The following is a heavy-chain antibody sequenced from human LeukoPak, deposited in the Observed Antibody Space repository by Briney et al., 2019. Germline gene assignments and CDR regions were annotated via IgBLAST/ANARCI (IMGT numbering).Heavy chain of an antibody. Sequence: ASVKVSYKASGYTFTGYYMHWVRQAPGQGLEWMGWINPNSGGTNYAQKFQGRVTMTRDTSISTAYMELSRLRSDDTAVYYCARGSDYGDYMDVWGKGTTVTVSS. V-gene: IGHV1-2*02. CDR1: GYTFTGYY. CDR3: ARGSDYGDYMDV. CDR2: INPNSGGT. D-gene: IGHD4-17*01. J-gene: IGHJ6*03.